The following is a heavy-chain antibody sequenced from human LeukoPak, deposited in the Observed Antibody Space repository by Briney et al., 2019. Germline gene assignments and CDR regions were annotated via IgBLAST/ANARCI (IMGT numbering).Heavy chain of an antibody. V-gene: IGHV4-34*01. Sequence: PSETLSLTCAVYGGSFSDYHWSWIRQPPGKGLEWIGEINHSGSTNYNPSLKSRVTISVDTSKNQFSLKLSSVTAADTAVYYCARHYYDSSGLYYFDYWGQGTLVTVSS. CDR2: INHSGST. J-gene: IGHJ4*02. CDR3: ARHYYDSSGLYYFDY. D-gene: IGHD3-22*01. CDR1: GGSFSDYH.